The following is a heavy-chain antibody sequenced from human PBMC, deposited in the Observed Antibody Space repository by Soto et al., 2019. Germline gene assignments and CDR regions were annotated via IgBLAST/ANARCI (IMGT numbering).Heavy chain of an antibody. D-gene: IGHD6-6*01. J-gene: IGHJ4*02. CDR2: IIPIFGTA. CDR3: ATSIAARYYFHY. CDR1: GGTFSSYA. V-gene: IGHV1-69*13. Sequence: ASVKVFCKASGGTFSSYAISWVRQAPGQGLEWMGGIIPIFGTANYAQKFQGRVTITADESTSTAYMELSSLRSEDTAVYYCATSIAARYYFHYWGQGTLVTVSS.